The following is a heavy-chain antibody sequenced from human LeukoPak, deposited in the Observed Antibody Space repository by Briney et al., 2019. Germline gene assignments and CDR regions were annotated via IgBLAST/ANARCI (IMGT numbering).Heavy chain of an antibody. D-gene: IGHD6-13*01. CDR1: VYTLTSYG. J-gene: IGHJ4*02. Sequence: ASVKDSCKASVYTLTSYGISWVRQAPGQGLEWMGWISAYNGNTNYAQKLQGRVTMTTETSTSTAYMEMRRLRSDDTAVYYCARVSFGSAAGGDYWGQGTLVTVSS. V-gene: IGHV1-18*01. CDR2: ISAYNGNT. CDR3: ARVSFGSAAGGDY.